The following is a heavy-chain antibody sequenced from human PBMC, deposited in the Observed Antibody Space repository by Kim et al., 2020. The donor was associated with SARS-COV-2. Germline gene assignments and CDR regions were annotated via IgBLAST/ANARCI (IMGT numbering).Heavy chain of an antibody. Sequence: SETLSLTCAVYGGSFSGYYWSWIRQPPGKGLEWIGEINHSGSTNYNPSLKSRVTISVDTSKNQFSLKLSSVTAADTAVYYCARAFIAEYYYGSGSYHPPFDPWGQGTLVTVSS. V-gene: IGHV4-34*01. CDR1: GGSFSGYY. J-gene: IGHJ5*02. D-gene: IGHD3-10*01. CDR3: ARAFIAEYYYGSGSYHPPFDP. CDR2: INHSGST.